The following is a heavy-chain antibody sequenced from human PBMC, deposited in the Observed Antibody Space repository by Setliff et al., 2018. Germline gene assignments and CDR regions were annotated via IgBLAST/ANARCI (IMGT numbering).Heavy chain of an antibody. CDR2: ISPYNGNT. Sequence: ASVKASCKASGYTFKTYGFTWVRQAPGQGLEWMGWISPYNGNTNSAQKFQGRVTMTTDTSTSTAYMELRSLRYDDTAVYFCARAPRLEWILPTFDYWGQGTPVTVSS. CDR1: GYTFKTYG. J-gene: IGHJ4*02. V-gene: IGHV1-18*01. CDR3: ARAPRLEWILPTFDY. D-gene: IGHD3-3*01.